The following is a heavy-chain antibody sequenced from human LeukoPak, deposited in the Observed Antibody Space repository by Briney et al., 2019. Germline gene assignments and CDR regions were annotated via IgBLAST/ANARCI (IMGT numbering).Heavy chain of an antibody. CDR3: TKWPEGATPKFHH. V-gene: IGHV3-23*01. J-gene: IGHJ4*02. CDR1: GFTFSSYA. Sequence: GGSLRLSCAASGFTFSSYAMSWVLQAPGKGLEAPGKGLEWVSTISASGHATYYPDSVRGRFTISRDNSKSTLHLQMDSLRAEDSALYYCTKWPEGATPKFHHWGQGTLVTVSS. CDR2: ISASGHAT. D-gene: IGHD1-26*01.